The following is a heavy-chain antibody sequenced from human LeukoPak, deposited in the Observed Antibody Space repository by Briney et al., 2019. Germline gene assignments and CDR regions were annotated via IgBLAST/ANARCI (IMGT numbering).Heavy chain of an antibody. CDR2: ISYDGSNK. CDR1: GFTFSSYG. V-gene: IGHV3-30*18. J-gene: IGHJ4*02. D-gene: IGHD3-10*01. CDR3: AKSTMVRGVIGYYFDY. Sequence: PGRSLRLSCAASGFTFSSYGMHWVRQAPGKGLEWVAVISYDGSNKYYADSVKGRFTISRDSSKNTLYLQMNSLRAEDTAVYYCAKSTMVRGVIGYYFDYWGQGTLVTVSS.